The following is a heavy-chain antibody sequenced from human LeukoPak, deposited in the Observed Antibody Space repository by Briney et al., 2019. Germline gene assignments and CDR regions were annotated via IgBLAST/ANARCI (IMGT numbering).Heavy chain of an antibody. CDR2: IIPIFGTA. D-gene: IGHD5-18*01. CDR1: GGTFSSYA. J-gene: IGHJ4*02. V-gene: IGHV1-69*13. CDR3: ARFVDGYTAMVLVY. Sequence: GASVKVSYKPSGGTFSSYAISWVRQAPGPGLEWMGGIIPIFGTANYPQTFQGRVTITAAESTSTAYMELSRLRSEDTAVYYCARFVDGYTAMVLVYWGQGTLVTVSS.